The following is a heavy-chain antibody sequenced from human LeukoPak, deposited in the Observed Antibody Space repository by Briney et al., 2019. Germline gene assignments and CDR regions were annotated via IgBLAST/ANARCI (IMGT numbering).Heavy chain of an antibody. D-gene: IGHD6-13*01. CDR3: ARVRGKAAAGPDAFDI. V-gene: IGHV3-48*04. CDR2: ISSSSSTI. J-gene: IGHJ3*02. CDR1: GFTFSSYS. Sequence: GGSLRLSCAASGFTFSSYSMNWVRQAPGKGLEWVSYISSSSSTIYYADSVKGRFTISRDNAKNSLYLQMNSLRAEDTAVYYCARVRGKAAAGPDAFDIWGQGTMVTVSS.